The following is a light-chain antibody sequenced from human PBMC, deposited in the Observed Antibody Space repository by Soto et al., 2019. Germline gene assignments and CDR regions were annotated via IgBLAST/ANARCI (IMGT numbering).Light chain of an antibody. CDR3: CSYAGSYIHVV. CDR2: DVS. Sequence: QSALTQPRSVSGSPGQSVTIPCTGTSSDVGGYNYVSWYQQHPGKAPKLMIYDVSKRPSGVPDRFSGSKSGNTASLTISGLQAEDEADYYCCSYAGSYIHVVFGGGTKLTVL. V-gene: IGLV2-11*01. J-gene: IGLJ2*01. CDR1: SSDVGGYNY.